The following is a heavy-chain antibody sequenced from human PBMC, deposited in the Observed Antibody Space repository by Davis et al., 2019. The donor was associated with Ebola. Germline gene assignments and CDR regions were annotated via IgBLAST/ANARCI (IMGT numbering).Heavy chain of an antibody. Sequence: GGSLRLSCAASGFTFDDYAMHWVRQAPGKGLEWASGISWNSGSIGYADSVKGRFTISRDNAKNSLYLQMNSLRAEDTALYYCAKDSGSLSDWGQGTLVTVSS. D-gene: IGHD1-26*01. CDR1: GFTFDDYA. CDR3: AKDSGSLSD. J-gene: IGHJ4*02. V-gene: IGHV3-9*01. CDR2: ISWNSGSI.